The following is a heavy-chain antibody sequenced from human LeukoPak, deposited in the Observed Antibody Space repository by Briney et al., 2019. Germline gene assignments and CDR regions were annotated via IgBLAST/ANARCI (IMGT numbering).Heavy chain of an antibody. V-gene: IGHV3-23*01. CDR1: GFTFRSYD. D-gene: IGHD3-9*01. J-gene: IGHJ3*02. CDR2: ISGSGGNT. CDR3: TTALNFDILTGLYQPIAAFDI. Sequence: GGSLRFSCAASGFTFRSYDMNWVRQAPGKGLEWVSTISGSGGNTYYADSVKGRFTISRDNSKNTLYLQMKSLRAEDTAVYYCTTALNFDILTGLYQPIAAFDIWGQGTLVTVSS.